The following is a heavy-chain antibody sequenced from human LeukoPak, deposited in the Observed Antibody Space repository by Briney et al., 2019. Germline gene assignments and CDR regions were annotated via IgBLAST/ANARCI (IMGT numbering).Heavy chain of an antibody. D-gene: IGHD5-18*01. CDR3: ARDGPTAYFDF. J-gene: IGHJ4*02. CDR1: GFTFNYHY. V-gene: IGHV3-7*01. Sequence: GSLRLPCVAFGFTFNYHYMTWVRQAPGHGLEWVANINRDGSGQYYVDSVTGRFIISRDNAKNSVYLQMNSLTAEDTGLYFCARDGPTAYFDFWGQGILVTVSS. CDR2: INRDGSGQ.